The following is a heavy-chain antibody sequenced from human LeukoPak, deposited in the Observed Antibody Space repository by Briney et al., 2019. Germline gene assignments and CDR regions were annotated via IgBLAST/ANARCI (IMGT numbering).Heavy chain of an antibody. D-gene: IGHD2-21*01. CDR3: ARDGYCGGDCDSVGAFDI. CDR1: GFTFSSYG. J-gene: IGHJ3*02. Sequence: GGSLRLSCAASGFTFSSYGMHWVRQAPGKGLEWVAVIWYDGSNKYYADSVKGRFTISRDNSKNTLYLQMNSLRAEDTAVYYCARDGYCGGDCDSVGAFDIWGQGTMVTVSS. CDR2: IWYDGSNK. V-gene: IGHV3-33*01.